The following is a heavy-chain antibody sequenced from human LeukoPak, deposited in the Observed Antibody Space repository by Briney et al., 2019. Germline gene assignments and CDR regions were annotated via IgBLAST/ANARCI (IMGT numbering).Heavy chain of an antibody. D-gene: IGHD6-13*01. CDR2: INPNSGGT. CDR3: ARDRIAAAGTGFDY. J-gene: IGHJ4*02. CDR1: GYTFTGYY. V-gene: IGHV1-2*02. Sequence: ASVKVSCKASGYTFTGYYMHWVRQAPGQGLEWMGWINPNSGGTNYAQKFQGRVTITRNTSISTAYMELSSLRSEVTAVYYCARDRIAAAGTGFDYWGQGTLVTVSS.